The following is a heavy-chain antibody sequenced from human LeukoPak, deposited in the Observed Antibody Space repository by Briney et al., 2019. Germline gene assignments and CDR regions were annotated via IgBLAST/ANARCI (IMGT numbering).Heavy chain of an antibody. J-gene: IGHJ4*02. CDR3: ARVGIFGMVINDY. CDR1: GYTFTGYY. Sequence: GASVKVSCKASGYTFTGYYMHWVRQAPGQGLEWMGWINPNSGGTNYAQKFQGRVTMTRDTSISTAYMELSRLRSDDTAVYYCARVGIFGMVINDYWGQGTLVTVSS. CDR2: INPNSGGT. D-gene: IGHD3-3*01. V-gene: IGHV1-2*02.